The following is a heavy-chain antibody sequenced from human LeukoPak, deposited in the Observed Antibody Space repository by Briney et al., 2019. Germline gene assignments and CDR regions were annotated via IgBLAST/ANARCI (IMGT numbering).Heavy chain of an antibody. D-gene: IGHD2-2*02. CDR2: ISGSGGST. CDR1: GFTFSSYA. Sequence: GVSLRLSCAASGFTFSSYAMSWVRQAPGKGLEWVSTISGSGGSTYYADSVKGRFPISRDNSKNTLYLQMNSLRAEDTAVYYCAKTSTSWDVYPSVGYWGQGTLVTVSS. CDR3: AKTSTSWDVYPSVGY. V-gene: IGHV3-23*01. J-gene: IGHJ4*02.